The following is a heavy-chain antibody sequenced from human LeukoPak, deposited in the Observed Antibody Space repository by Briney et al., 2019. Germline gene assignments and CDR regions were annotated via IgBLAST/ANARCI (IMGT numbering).Heavy chain of an antibody. CDR1: GFTFSSYS. D-gene: IGHD1-26*01. CDR2: ISSSSSYI. J-gene: IGHJ4*02. Sequence: PGGSLRLSCAASGFTFSSYSMNWVRQAPGKGLEWVSSISSSSSYIYYADSVKGRFTISRDNAKNSPYLQMNSLRAEDTAVYYCARVSVGATREVDYWGQGTLVTVSS. CDR3: ARVSVGATREVDY. V-gene: IGHV3-21*01.